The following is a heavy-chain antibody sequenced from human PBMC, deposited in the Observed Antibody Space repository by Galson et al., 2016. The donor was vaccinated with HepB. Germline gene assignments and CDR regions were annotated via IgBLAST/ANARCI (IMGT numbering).Heavy chain of an antibody. CDR2: IYYSGST. D-gene: IGHD6-19*01. Sequence: TLSLTCTVSGGSISSGGYYWSWICQHPGKGLEWIGYIYYSGSTYHKPSLKSRVTISVDTSKNQFSLKLSSVTAADTAVYYCARMYSSGWFDQWGQGTLVTASS. J-gene: IGHJ5*02. CDR3: ARMYSSGWFDQ. V-gene: IGHV4-31*03. CDR1: GGSISSGGYY.